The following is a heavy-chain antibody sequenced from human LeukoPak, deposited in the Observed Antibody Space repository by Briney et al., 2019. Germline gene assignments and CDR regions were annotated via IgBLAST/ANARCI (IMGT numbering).Heavy chain of an antibody. CDR2: ISYDGSNT. Sequence: GRSLRLSCAASGFTFSSYGMHWVRQAPGKGLEWVALISYDGSNTYYADSVKGRFSISRDNSKNTLYLQVNSLRAEDTAVYYCAKGILDVQYCSGGSCYYFDYWGQGTLVTVPS. D-gene: IGHD2-15*01. V-gene: IGHV3-30*18. CDR1: GFTFSSYG. CDR3: AKGILDVQYCSGGSCYYFDY. J-gene: IGHJ4*02.